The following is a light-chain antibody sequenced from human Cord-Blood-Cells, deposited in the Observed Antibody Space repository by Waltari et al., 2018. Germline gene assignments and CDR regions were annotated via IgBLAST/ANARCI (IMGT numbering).Light chain of an antibody. CDR1: QSVSSSY. J-gene: IGKJ3*01. CDR2: GAS. Sequence: EIVLTQSPGTLSLSPGERATLSCRASQSVSSSYLAWYQQQPGQAPRLLIYGASSSATGIPDRFSGSGSGTDFTLTISRLEPEDFAVYYCQQYGSSQFTFGPGTKVDIK. CDR3: QQYGSSQFT. V-gene: IGKV3-20*01.